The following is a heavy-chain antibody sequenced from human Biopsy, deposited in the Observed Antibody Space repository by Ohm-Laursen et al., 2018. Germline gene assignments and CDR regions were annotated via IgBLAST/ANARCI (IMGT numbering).Heavy chain of an antibody. V-gene: IGHV4-59*01. Sequence: SETLSLTCTVSGDSISSYYWSWIRQPPGKGLKWIGYIYYSGSTNYNPSLRSRVTISVDRSKNQFSLEQSSVTAADTAVYYCARVGAGAPSIDYFDYWGQGALVTVSS. CDR3: ARVGAGAPSIDYFDY. D-gene: IGHD1-26*01. CDR1: GDSISSYY. CDR2: IYYSGST. J-gene: IGHJ4*02.